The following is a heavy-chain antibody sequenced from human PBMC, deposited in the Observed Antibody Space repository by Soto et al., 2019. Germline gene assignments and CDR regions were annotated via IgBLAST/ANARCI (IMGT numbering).Heavy chain of an antibody. V-gene: IGHV1-3*01. CDR3: ARDRAPTMPSWYDDFYDY. J-gene: IGHJ4*02. CDR2: INAGNGNT. Sequence: ASVKVSCKASGYTFTSYAMHWVRQAPGQRLEWMGWINAGNGNTKYSQKFQGRVTITRDTSASTAYMELSSLRSEDTAVYYCARDRAPTMPSWYDDFYDYWGQGTLVTV. CDR1: GYTFTSYA. D-gene: IGHD6-13*01.